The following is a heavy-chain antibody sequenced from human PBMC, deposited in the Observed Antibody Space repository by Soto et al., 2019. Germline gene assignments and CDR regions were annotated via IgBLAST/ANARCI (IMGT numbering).Heavy chain of an antibody. Sequence: SVTVSLTCAVYGGSYSGYYCSWIRQPPGKGLEWIGEINHRGSTNYNPSLKSRVTISVDTSKNQFSLKLSSVTAADTAVYYCAISTGVVVTDAIRGDAFDIWGQRTMVTVSS. V-gene: IGHV4-34*01. D-gene: IGHD2-2*02. CDR1: GGSYSGYY. CDR3: AISTGVVVTDAIRGDAFDI. CDR2: INHRGST. J-gene: IGHJ3*02.